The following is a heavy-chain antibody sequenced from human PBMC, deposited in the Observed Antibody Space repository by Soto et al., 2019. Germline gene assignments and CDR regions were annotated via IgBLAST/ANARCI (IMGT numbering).Heavy chain of an antibody. Sequence: PGGSLRLSCAASGFTFSSYAMSWVRQAPGKGLEWVSAISGSGGSTYYADSVKGRFTISRDNSRNTLYLQMNSLRAEDTAVYYCAKALYGDYRFDYWGQGTLVTVSS. J-gene: IGHJ4*02. CDR3: AKALYGDYRFDY. V-gene: IGHV3-23*01. D-gene: IGHD4-17*01. CDR1: GFTFSSYA. CDR2: ISGSGGST.